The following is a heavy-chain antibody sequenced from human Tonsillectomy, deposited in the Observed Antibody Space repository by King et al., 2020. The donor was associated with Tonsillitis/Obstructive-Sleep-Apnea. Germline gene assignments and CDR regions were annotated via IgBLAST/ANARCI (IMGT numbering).Heavy chain of an antibody. CDR2: ISSSSGYI. V-gene: IGHV3-21*06. J-gene: IGHJ3*02. Sequence: VQLVESGGGLVKPGGSLRLSCAASGFTFSSYSMNWVRQAPGKGLEWVSSISSSSGYIYYADSLKGRFTVSRDNAKNSLYVQMNSLKAEDTAVYYCAGGHSGSRQWTDGFDIWGQGTMVTVSS. CDR1: GFTFSSYS. CDR3: AGGHSGSRQWTDGFDI. D-gene: IGHD1-26*01.